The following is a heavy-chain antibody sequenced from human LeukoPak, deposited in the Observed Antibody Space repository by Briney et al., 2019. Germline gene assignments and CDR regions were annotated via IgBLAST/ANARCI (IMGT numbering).Heavy chain of an antibody. D-gene: IGHD3-10*01. CDR1: GFTFSSYE. J-gene: IGHJ5*02. Sequence: PGGSLRLSCAASGFTFSSYEMNWVRQAPGKGLEWVSYISSSGSTIYYADSVKGRFTISRDNAKNSLYLQMNSLRAEDTAVYYCARELWFGEPSPFDPWGQGTLVTVSS. V-gene: IGHV3-48*03. CDR2: ISSSGSTI. CDR3: ARELWFGEPSPFDP.